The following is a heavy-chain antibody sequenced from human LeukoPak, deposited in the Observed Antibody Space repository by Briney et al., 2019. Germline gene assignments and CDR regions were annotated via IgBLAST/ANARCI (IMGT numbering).Heavy chain of an antibody. CDR2: ISSNGGDT. J-gene: IGHJ4*02. Sequence: GGSLRLSCAASGFTFGRNAMFWVRQAPGKGLEYVSAISSNGGDTYYADSVKGRFTISRDNSKNTLYLHMGSLRPEDMAVYYCARGRDPSRGFTYVPQDYWGQGTLVTVSS. V-gene: IGHV3-64*02. D-gene: IGHD5-18*01. CDR1: GFTFGRNA. CDR3: ARGRDPSRGFTYVPQDY.